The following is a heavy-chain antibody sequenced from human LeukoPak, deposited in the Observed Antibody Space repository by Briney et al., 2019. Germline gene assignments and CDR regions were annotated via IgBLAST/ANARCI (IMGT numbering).Heavy chain of an antibody. Sequence: SETLSLTCTVSGGSISSGGYYWSWIRQHPGKGLEWIGYIYYSGSTYYNPSLKSRVTISVDTSKNQFSLKLSSVTAADTAVYYCARDVEVVAASRGFDPWGQGTLVTLST. J-gene: IGHJ5*02. CDR2: IYYSGST. V-gene: IGHV4-31*03. D-gene: IGHD2-15*01. CDR1: GGSISSGGYY. CDR3: ARDVEVVAASRGFDP.